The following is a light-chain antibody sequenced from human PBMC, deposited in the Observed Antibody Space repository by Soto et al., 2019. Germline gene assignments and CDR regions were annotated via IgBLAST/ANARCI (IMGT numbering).Light chain of an antibody. CDR3: SSYTSSSTPVV. J-gene: IGLJ2*01. Sequence: QSALTQPASVSGSPGQSITISCTGTSSDVGGYNYVSWYQQHPGKAPKLMIYDVSKRPSGVSHRFSGSKSGNTASLTISGLQAEDEADYYCSSYTSSSTPVVFGGGTKVTVL. CDR2: DVS. V-gene: IGLV2-14*01. CDR1: SSDVGGYNY.